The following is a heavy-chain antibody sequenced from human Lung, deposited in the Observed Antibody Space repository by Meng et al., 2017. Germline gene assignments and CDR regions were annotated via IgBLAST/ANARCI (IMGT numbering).Heavy chain of an antibody. V-gene: IGHV3-33*01. CDR2: IWNDGSNQ. J-gene: IGHJ4*02. Sequence: QVVESGGGGVQPGKYLRVSCEASGFSFRSYGMHWVRQAPGKGLEWVAVIWNDGSNQYYADSVKGRFSISRDNSKNTLFLQMNSLRAEDTAMYFCARDERATQFEYWGQGTLVTVSS. CDR1: GFSFRSYG. CDR3: ARDERATQFEY.